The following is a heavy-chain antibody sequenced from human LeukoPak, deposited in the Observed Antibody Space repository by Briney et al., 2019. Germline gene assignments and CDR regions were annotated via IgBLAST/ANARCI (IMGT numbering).Heavy chain of an antibody. CDR2: INSDGSST. CDR3: AKFYDILTGYFDS. Sequence: PGGSLRLSCAASGFTFSSYWMHWVRQAPGKGLVWVSRINSDGSSTTYADSVKGRFTISRDNAKNTLYLQMNSLRAEDTAMYYCAKFYDILTGYFDSWGQGTLVTVSS. D-gene: IGHD3-9*01. CDR1: GFTFSSYW. V-gene: IGHV3-74*01. J-gene: IGHJ4*02.